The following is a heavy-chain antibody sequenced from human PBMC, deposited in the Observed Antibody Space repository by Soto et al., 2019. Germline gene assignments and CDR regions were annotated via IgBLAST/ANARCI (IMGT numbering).Heavy chain of an antibody. J-gene: IGHJ4*02. CDR3: ARHPDYDILAVFDY. CDR1: GGSISSYY. Sequence: QVQLQESGPGLVKPSETLSLTCTVSGGSISSYYWSWIRQPPGKGLEWIGYIYYSGSTNYNPSLKSRVTIAVDTSKNQFSLKLSSVTAAATAVYYCARHPDYDILAVFDYWGQGTLVTVSS. V-gene: IGHV4-59*08. CDR2: IYYSGST. D-gene: IGHD3-9*01.